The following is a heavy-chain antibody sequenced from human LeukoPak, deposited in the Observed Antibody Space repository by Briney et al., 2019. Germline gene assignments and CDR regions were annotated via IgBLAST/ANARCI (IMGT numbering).Heavy chain of an antibody. Sequence: GGSLRLSCVVSGFTFSKAWMTWVRQAPGKGLEWLGLIKIKTDGGTTHYAAPVKDRFTIPRDDSENTLYLQINSLKTEDTAVYFCTTGGSGTFDVWGQGTLVTVSS. CDR2: IKIKTDGGTT. CDR3: TTGGSGTFDV. V-gene: IGHV3-15*01. J-gene: IGHJ4*02. CDR1: GFTFSKAW. D-gene: IGHD3-10*01.